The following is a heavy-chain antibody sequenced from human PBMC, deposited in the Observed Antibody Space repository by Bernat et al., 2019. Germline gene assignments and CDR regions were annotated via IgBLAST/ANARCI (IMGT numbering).Heavy chain of an antibody. CDR3: ANGGYCNGGSCYFSAFNI. Sequence: QVQLVVSGGGVVQPGESLGLSCAASGFTFSSHGMHWVRQAPGKGLEWVAFIRYDGSNTYYADFVKGRFTISRDNSKNTLYLQMNSLRAEDTALYYCANGGYCNGGSCYFSAFNIWGQGTMVTVSS. D-gene: IGHD2-15*01. J-gene: IGHJ3*02. CDR1: GFTFSSHG. CDR2: IRYDGSNT. V-gene: IGHV3-30*02.